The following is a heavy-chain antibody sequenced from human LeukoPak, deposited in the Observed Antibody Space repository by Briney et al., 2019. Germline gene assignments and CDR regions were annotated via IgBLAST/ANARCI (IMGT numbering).Heavy chain of an antibody. CDR2: FYTSGST. Sequence: SETLSLTCTVSGGSIGSYYWSWIRQPAGKGLEWIRRFYTSGSTNYNPSLKSRVTMSVDTSKNQFSLKLSSVTAADTAVYYCARGGLWFGEAYYYYYYMDVWGKGTTVTVSS. D-gene: IGHD3-10*01. CDR3: ARGGLWFGEAYYYYYYMDV. V-gene: IGHV4-4*07. CDR1: GGSIGSYY. J-gene: IGHJ6*03.